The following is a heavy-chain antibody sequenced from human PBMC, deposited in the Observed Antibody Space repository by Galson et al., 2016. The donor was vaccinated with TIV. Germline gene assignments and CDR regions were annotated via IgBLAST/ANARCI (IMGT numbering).Heavy chain of an antibody. CDR3: ARPDSYYKYALDV. Sequence: SVKVSCKASGYSFTGYFMHWVRQAPGQGLEWMGWINPKTGATTYAQEFQGRITMTRDTSASTVYMDFNRLQSDDTAVYYCARPDSYYKYALDVWGQGTTVTVSS. D-gene: IGHD3-10*01. V-gene: IGHV1-2*02. J-gene: IGHJ3*01. CDR2: INPKTGAT. CDR1: GYSFTGYF.